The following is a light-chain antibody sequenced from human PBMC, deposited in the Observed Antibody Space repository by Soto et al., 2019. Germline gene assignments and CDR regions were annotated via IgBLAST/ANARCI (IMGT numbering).Light chain of an antibody. CDR1: QGISNY. V-gene: IGKV1-27*01. J-gene: IGKJ3*01. CDR2: AAS. Sequence: DIQMTQSPSSLSASVGDRVTITCRASQGISNYLAWYQQKPGNFPKLLIYAASTLQSGVPSRFSVSGSGTDFTLAISSLLPEDVATYYGQKYNSAPFTFGPRTKVDIK. CDR3: QKYNSAPFT.